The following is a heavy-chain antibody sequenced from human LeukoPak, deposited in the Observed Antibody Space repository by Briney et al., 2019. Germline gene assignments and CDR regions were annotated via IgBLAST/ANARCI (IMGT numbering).Heavy chain of an antibody. Sequence: GGSLRLSCAASGFTFSSYAMHWVRQAPGKGLEWVAVISYDGSNKYYADSVKGRFTISSDNSKNTLYLQMNSLKAEDTAVYYCARSDNSGYDFPHFDYWGQGTLVTVSS. J-gene: IGHJ4*02. CDR3: ARSDNSGYDFPHFDY. V-gene: IGHV3-30-3*01. CDR1: GFTFSSYA. D-gene: IGHD5-12*01. CDR2: ISYDGSNK.